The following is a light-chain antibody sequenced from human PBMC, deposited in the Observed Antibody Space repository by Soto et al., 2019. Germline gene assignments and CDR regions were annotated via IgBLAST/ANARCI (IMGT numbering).Light chain of an antibody. J-gene: IGLJ2*01. V-gene: IGLV1-47*01. CDR3: AAWDASLSGVV. Sequence: QSVLTQPPSSSGTPGQRVTISCSGGSSNIGSNYVYWYQQLPGTAPKLLMSANNQRPSGGPDRFSGSKSGTSASLAIRGLRSDDAADYYCAAWDASLSGVVFGGGTKVTV. CDR1: SSNIGSNY. CDR2: ANN.